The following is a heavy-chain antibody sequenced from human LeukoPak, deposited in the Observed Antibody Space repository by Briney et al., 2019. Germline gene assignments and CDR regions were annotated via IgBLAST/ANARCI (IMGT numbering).Heavy chain of an antibody. V-gene: IGHV4-38-2*02. CDR1: DSSITSDFY. J-gene: IGHJ4*02. CDR2: FYNSGKT. Sequence: SETLSLTCTVSDSSITSDFYWGWLRQPPGKGLEWIGSFYNSGKTYYKPSLESRVTISMDTSKNQFSLKLTSVTAADTAVYYCARDPEYGLYYFDYWGQGTLVTVSS. CDR3: ARDPEYGLYYFDY. D-gene: IGHD1-14*01.